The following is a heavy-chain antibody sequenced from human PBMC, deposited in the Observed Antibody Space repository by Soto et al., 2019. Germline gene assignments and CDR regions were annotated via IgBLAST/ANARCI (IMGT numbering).Heavy chain of an antibody. CDR1: GGSISSGDYY. CDR2: IYYSGST. Sequence: SETLSLTCTVSGGSISSGDYYWSWIRQPPGKGLEWIGYIYYSGSTYYNPSLKSRVTISVDTSKNQFSLKLSSVTAADTAVYYCARVKRGGSGSYYAFDIWGQGTMVTVSS. J-gene: IGHJ3*02. V-gene: IGHV4-30-4*01. CDR3: ARVKRGGSGSYYAFDI. D-gene: IGHD3-10*01.